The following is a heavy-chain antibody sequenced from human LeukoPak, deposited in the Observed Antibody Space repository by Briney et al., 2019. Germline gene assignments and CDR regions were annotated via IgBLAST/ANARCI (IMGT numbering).Heavy chain of an antibody. D-gene: IGHD6-6*01. Sequence: ASVKVSCKASGYTFTSYGISWVRQAPGQGLEWMGWISAYNGNTNYAQKLQGRVTMTTDTSTSTAYMELSRLRSDDTAVYYCAISSIAARLPDYWGQGTLVTVSS. CDR1: GYTFTSYG. V-gene: IGHV1-18*01. J-gene: IGHJ4*02. CDR2: ISAYNGNT. CDR3: AISSIAARLPDY.